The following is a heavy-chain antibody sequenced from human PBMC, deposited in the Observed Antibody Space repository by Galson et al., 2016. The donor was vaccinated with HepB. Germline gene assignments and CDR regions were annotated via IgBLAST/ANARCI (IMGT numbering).Heavy chain of an antibody. CDR1: NDSITSYY. Sequence: SETLSLTCTVSNDSITSYYWSWVRQPPGEGLFWIGNIFHSARADYNPSLRGRVTMSVETSKSLVSLKLTSATAAYTAIYYCARAAGWGKYYPGAFDVWGQGAPVIVSP. D-gene: IGHD1-26*01. CDR3: ARAAGWGKYYPGAFDV. J-gene: IGHJ3*01. V-gene: IGHV4-59*01. CDR2: IFHSARA.